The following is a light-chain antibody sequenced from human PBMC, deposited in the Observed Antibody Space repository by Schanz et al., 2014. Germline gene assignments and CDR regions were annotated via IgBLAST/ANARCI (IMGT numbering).Light chain of an antibody. Sequence: QSALTQPASVSGSPGQSITISCTGASSDVEDFNLVSWYQQHPGNAPKFLIYEGNKRPSGVSVRFSGSKSGNTASLTISGLQAEDEADYYCFSYAGRNTYVFGGGTKLTVL. CDR3: FSYAGRNTYV. CDR2: EGN. J-gene: IGLJ3*02. CDR1: SSDVEDFNL. V-gene: IGLV2-23*01.